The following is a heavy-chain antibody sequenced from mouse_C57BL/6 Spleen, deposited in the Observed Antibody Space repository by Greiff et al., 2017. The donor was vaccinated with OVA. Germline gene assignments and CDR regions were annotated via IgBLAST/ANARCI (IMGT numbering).Heavy chain of an antibody. V-gene: IGHV1-61*01. Sequence: QVQLQQPGAELVRPGSSVKLSCKASGYTFTSYWMDWVKQRPGQGLEWIGNIYPSDSATHYNQKFKDKATLTVDKSSSTAYMQLSSLTSEDSAVYYCARRDYDYDSAWFAYWGQGTLVTVSA. CDR1: GYTFTSYW. CDR2: IYPSDSAT. CDR3: ARRDYDYDSAWFAY. J-gene: IGHJ3*01. D-gene: IGHD2-4*01.